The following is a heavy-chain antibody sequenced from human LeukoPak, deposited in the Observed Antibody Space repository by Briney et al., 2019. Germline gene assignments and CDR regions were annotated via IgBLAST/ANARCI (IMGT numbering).Heavy chain of an antibody. D-gene: IGHD6-19*01. CDR3: AREAAVAKRGDYFDS. J-gene: IGHJ4*02. Sequence: PSETLSLTSAVSVGTFGDYYWNWIRQPPGQGLEWIGEINHGVRTSYTSSLQSPVTISVNTCKNQFSLQLSSGTAADTAEDYCAREAAVAKRGDYFDSWGQGTLVTVSS. V-gene: IGHV4-34*01. CDR1: VGTFGDYY. CDR2: INHGVRT.